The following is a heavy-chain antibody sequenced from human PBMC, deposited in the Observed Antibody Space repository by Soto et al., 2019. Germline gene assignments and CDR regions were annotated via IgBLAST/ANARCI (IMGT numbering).Heavy chain of an antibody. CDR2: IFYTGST. CDR1: GGSISTSTYY. J-gene: IGHJ4*02. V-gene: IGHV4-39*01. D-gene: IGHD3-22*01. Sequence: PSETLSLTCTVSGGSISTSTYYWAWIRQPPGKGLEWIGNIFYTGSTYYNPSLKSRVTISADMSRNQFSLKLSSVTAADTAVYYCARQNYYDSSCYNFWGQGTLVTVSS. CDR3: ARQNYYDSSCYNF.